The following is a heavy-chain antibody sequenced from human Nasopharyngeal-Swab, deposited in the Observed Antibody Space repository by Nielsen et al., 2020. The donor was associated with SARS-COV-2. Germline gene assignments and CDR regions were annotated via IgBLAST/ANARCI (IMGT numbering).Heavy chain of an antibody. CDR2: FDPEDGET. V-gene: IGHV1-24*01. CDR3: ATAPYGSGSGDFLDY. J-gene: IGHJ4*02. Sequence: ASVKVSCKVSGYTLTELSMHWVRQAPGKGLEWMGGFDPEDGETIYAQKFQGRVTMTEDTSTDTAYMELSSLRSGDTAVYYCATAPYGSGSGDFLDYWGQGTLVTVSS. D-gene: IGHD3-10*01. CDR1: GYTLTELS.